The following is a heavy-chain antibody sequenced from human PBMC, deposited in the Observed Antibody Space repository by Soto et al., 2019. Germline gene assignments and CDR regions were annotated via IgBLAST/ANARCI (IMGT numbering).Heavy chain of an antibody. CDR3: ARGTTTVTPFDY. CDR2: INHSGST. V-gene: IGHV4-34*01. D-gene: IGHD4-17*01. CDR1: GGSFSGYY. Sequence: PSETLSLTCAVYGGSFSGYYWSWIRQPPGKGLEWIGEINHSGSTNYNPSLKSRVTISVDTSKNQFSLKLSSVTAADTAVYYCARGTTTVTPFDYWGQGTLVTVSS. J-gene: IGHJ4*02.